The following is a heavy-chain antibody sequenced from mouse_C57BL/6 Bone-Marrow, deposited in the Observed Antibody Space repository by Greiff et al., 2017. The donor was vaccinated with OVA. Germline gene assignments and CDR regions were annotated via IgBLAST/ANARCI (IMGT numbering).Heavy chain of an antibody. CDR3: ARDYYGGVTGHYFDY. Sequence: QVQLQQSGAELVKPGASVKLSCKASGYTFTSYWMHWVKQRPGRGLEWIGRIDPNSGGTKYNEKFKSKATLTVDKPSSTAYMQLSSLTSEDSAVYYCARDYYGGVTGHYFDYWGQGTTLTVSS. CDR1: GYTFTSYW. J-gene: IGHJ2*01. V-gene: IGHV1-72*01. CDR2: IDPNSGGT. D-gene: IGHD1-1*01.